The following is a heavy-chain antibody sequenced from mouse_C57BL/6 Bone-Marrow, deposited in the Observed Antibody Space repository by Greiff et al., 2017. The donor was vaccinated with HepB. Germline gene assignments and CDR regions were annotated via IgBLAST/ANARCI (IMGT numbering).Heavy chain of an antibody. J-gene: IGHJ3*01. CDR1: GFTFSDYG. CDR3: ARGSDYGNAWFAY. CDR2: ISNLAYSI. Sequence: EVQGVESGGGLVQPGGSLKLSCAASGFTFSDYGMAWVRQAPRKGPEWVAFISNLAYSIYYADTVTGRFTISRENAKNTLYLEMSSLRSEDTAMYYCARGSDYGNAWFAYWGQGTLVTVSA. V-gene: IGHV5-15*01. D-gene: IGHD2-1*01.